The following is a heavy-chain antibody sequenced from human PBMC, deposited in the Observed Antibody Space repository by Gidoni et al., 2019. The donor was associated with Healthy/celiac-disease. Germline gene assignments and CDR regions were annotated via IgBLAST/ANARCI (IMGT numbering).Heavy chain of an antibody. CDR2: IFSNDEK. Sequence: QVTLKESGPVLVKPTEPLTLTCTVSRFSLSTARMGVSWIRQPPGKALEWLAHIFSNDEKSYSTSLKSRLTISKDTSKSQVVLTMTNMDPVDTATDYCARTYYYDSSGYYYGLMDAFDIWGQGKMVTVSS. J-gene: IGHJ3*02. D-gene: IGHD3-22*01. CDR1: RFSLSTARMG. V-gene: IGHV2-26*01. CDR3: ARTYYYDSSGYYYGLMDAFDI.